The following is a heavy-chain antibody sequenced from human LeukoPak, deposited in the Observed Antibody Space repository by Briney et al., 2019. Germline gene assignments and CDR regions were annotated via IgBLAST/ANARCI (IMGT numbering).Heavy chain of an antibody. CDR1: GYTFTSYY. CDR3: ARWNGGAGGYLGNFDY. Sequence: GASVKVSCKASGYTFTSYYMHWVRQAPGQGLEWMGIINPSGGSTSYAQKFQGRVTMTRDTSTSTVYMELSSLRSEDTDVYYCARWNGGAGGYLGNFDYWGQGTLVTVSS. D-gene: IGHD3-16*01. V-gene: IGHV1-46*01. CDR2: INPSGGST. J-gene: IGHJ4*02.